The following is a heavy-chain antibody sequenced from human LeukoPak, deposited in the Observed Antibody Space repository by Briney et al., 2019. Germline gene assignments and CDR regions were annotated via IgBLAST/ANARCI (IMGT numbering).Heavy chain of an antibody. CDR2: IYHSGST. D-gene: IGHD4-11*01. V-gene: IGHV4-38-2*01. CDR3: AGSDYRWFDP. Sequence: PSETLSLTCAVSGYSISSGYYWGWIRQAPGKGLEWIGSIYHSGSTYYNPSLKSRVTISVDTSKNQFSLKLSSVTAADTAVYYCAGSDYRWFDPWGQGTLVTVSS. J-gene: IGHJ5*02. CDR1: GYSISSGYY.